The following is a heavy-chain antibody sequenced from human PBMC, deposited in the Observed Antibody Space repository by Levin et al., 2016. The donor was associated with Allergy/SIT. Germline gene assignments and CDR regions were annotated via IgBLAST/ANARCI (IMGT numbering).Heavy chain of an antibody. J-gene: IGHJ4*02. CDR3: ARVYFGDQGYFDY. D-gene: IGHD3-9*01. Sequence: APGKGLEWVGRIKSKTDGGTTDYAAPVKGRFTISRDDSKNTLYLQMNSLKTEDTAVYYCARVYFGDQGYFDYWGQGTLVTVSS. V-gene: IGHV3-15*01. CDR2: IKSKTDGGTT.